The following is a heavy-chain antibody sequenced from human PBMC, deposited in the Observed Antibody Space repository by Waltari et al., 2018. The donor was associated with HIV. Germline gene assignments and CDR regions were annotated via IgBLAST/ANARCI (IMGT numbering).Heavy chain of an antibody. CDR2: LSGSGGRT. CDR3: AKATRSVYYYDSSGYSHPNYYYFDY. J-gene: IGHJ4*02. D-gene: IGHD3-22*01. V-gene: IGHV3-23*01. CDR1: GFTFSSYA. Sequence: SGFTFSSYAMSWVRQAPGKGLEWVSALSGSGGRTYYADSGKGRFTTSRDNSKNTLYLQMNSLRAEDTAVYYCAKATRSVYYYDSSGYSHPNYYYFDYWGQGTLVTVSS.